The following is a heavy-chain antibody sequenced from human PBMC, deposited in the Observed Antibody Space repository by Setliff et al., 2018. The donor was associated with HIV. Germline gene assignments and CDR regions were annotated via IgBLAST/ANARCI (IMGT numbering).Heavy chain of an antibody. Sequence: ASVKVSCKASGYTFTGYYMHWVRQAPGQGLEWMGWINPNSGGTNYAQKFQGRVTMTRDTSISTAYMELSRLRSDDTAVYYCARWDLFTGLDYYYMDVWGKGTTVTVSS. CDR1: GYTFTGYY. CDR3: ARWDLFTGLDYYYMDV. CDR2: INPNSGGT. V-gene: IGHV1-2*02. D-gene: IGHD1-26*01. J-gene: IGHJ6*03.